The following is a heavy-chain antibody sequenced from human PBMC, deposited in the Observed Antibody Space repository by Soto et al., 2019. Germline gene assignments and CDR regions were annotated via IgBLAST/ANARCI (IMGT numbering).Heavy chain of an antibody. J-gene: IGHJ5*02. CDR3: ARDLKTYYYDSSGYQNWFDP. CDR1: RFIFSDYY. D-gene: IGHD3-22*01. CDR2: ISSSSSYT. V-gene: IGHV3-11*06. Sequence: GGSLRLSCAASRFIFSDYYMSWIRQAPGKGLEWVSYISSSSSYTNYADSVKGRFTISRDNAKKSLYLQMNSLRAEDTAVYYCARDLKTYYYDSSGYQNWFDPWGQGTLVTVSS.